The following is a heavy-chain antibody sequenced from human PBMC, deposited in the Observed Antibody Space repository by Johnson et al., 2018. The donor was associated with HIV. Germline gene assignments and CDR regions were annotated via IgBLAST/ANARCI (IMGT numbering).Heavy chain of an antibody. CDR2: IYSGGST. CDR1: GFTVSSNY. J-gene: IGHJ3*02. CDR3: AKDAAAAALRAFDI. Sequence: VQLVESGGGLIQPGGSLRLSCAASGFTVSSNYMSWVRQDPGKGLEWVSVIYSGGSTYYADSVKGRFTISRDNSKNSLYLQMNSLRAEDTAVYYCAKDAAAAALRAFDIWGQGTMVTVSS. D-gene: IGHD6-13*01. V-gene: IGHV3-53*01.